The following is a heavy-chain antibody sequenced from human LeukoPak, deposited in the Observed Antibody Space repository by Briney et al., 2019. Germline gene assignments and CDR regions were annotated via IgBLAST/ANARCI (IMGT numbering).Heavy chain of an antibody. CDR2: ISSSGSNI. J-gene: IGHJ4*02. CDR3: ARLYSSSSGSALDY. CDR1: GFTFSSYE. V-gene: IGHV3-48*03. Sequence: GGSLRLSCAASGFTFSSYEMNWVRQAPGKGLEWVSYISSSGSNIYYADSVKGRFTISRDNDKNSLFLQMNSLRAEDTAVYYCARLYSSSSGSALDYWGQGTLVTVSS. D-gene: IGHD6-6*01.